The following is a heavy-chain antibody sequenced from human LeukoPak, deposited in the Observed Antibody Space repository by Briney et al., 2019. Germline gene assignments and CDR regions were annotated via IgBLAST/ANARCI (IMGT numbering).Heavy chain of an antibody. D-gene: IGHD5-18*01. Sequence: SETLSLTCTVSGGSISSYHRSWIRQPAGKGLEWIGSMHYSGSTYYNPSLKSRVTISVDTSKNEFSLKLSSVTAADTAVYYCARDGLWIQNAFDIWGQGTMVTVSA. CDR1: GGSISSYH. CDR2: MHYSGST. V-gene: IGHV4-4*07. CDR3: ARDGLWIQNAFDI. J-gene: IGHJ3*02.